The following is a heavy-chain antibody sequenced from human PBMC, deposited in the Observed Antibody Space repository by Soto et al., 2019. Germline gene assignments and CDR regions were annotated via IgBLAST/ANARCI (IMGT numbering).Heavy chain of an antibody. D-gene: IGHD6-6*01. J-gene: IGHJ4*02. CDR1: GGSFRGYY. Sequence: SETLSLTCAVYGGSFRGYYWNWIRQPPGKGLEWIGEINHRGTTSYSPSLKSRVTMSVDTSKNQISLKLNSVTAADTAVYYCARSVGSSSEYYFDNWGQGTPVTVSS. CDR2: INHRGTT. CDR3: ARSVGSSSEYYFDN. V-gene: IGHV4-34*01.